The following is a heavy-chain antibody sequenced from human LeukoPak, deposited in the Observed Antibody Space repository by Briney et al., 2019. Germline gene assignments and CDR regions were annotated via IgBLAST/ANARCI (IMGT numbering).Heavy chain of an antibody. V-gene: IGHV1-8*01. CDR2: MNPNSGNT. CDR3: ARAITMIVEYYYYGVDV. CDR1: GYTFTSYD. J-gene: IGHJ6*02. Sequence: ASVKVSCKASGYTFTSYDINWVRQATGQGLEWMGWMNPNSGNTGYAQKFQGRVTMTRNTSISTAYMEPSSLRSEDTAVYYCARAITMIVEYYYYGVDVWGQGTTVTVSS. D-gene: IGHD3-22*01.